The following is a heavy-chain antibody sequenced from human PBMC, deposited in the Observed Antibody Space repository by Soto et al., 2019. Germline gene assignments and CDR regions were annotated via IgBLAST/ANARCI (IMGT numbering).Heavy chain of an antibody. CDR3: AKSPSWIQLWSNYYFDY. D-gene: IGHD5-18*01. CDR1: GGTFSSYA. Sequence: GPQVKVSCKASGGTFSSYAISWVRQAPGQGLEWMGGIIPIFGTANYAQKFQGRVTITADKSTSTAYMELSSLRSEDTAVYYCAKSPSWIQLWSNYYFDYWGQGTLVTVSS. J-gene: IGHJ4*02. V-gene: IGHV1-69*06. CDR2: IIPIFGTA.